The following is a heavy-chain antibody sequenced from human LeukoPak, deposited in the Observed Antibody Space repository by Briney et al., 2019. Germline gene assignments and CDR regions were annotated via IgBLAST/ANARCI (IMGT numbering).Heavy chain of an antibody. Sequence: VKVSCKASGGTFSSYAISWVRQAPGQGLEWMGRIIPIFGTANYAQEFQGRVTITTDESTSTAYMELSSLRSEDTAVYYCASDGRYCSGGSCYSYWGQGTLVTVSS. D-gene: IGHD2-15*01. CDR3: ASDGRYCSGGSCYSY. V-gene: IGHV1-69*05. CDR2: IIPIFGTA. CDR1: GGTFSSYA. J-gene: IGHJ4*02.